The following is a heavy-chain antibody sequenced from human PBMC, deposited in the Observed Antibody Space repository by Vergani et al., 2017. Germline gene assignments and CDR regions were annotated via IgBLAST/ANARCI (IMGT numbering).Heavy chain of an antibody. J-gene: IGHJ5*02. CDR2: TWYDGNNK. V-gene: IGHV3-33*01. CDR1: GFTFNQYG. D-gene: IGHD1-14*01. Sequence: QVQLVESGGGVVQPGRSLRLSCAASGFTFNQYGMHWVRQAPGKGLEWVAVTWYDGNNKQYAAYVKGRFTISRDNSKSTMYLQMNSLRDEDTGVYYCARGLRLLYNRFDVWGQGTMVTVSS. CDR3: ARGLRLLYNRFDV.